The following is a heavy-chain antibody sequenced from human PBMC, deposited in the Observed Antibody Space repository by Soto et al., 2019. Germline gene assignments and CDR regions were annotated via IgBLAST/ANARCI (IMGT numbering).Heavy chain of an antibody. V-gene: IGHV4-39*01. Sequence: SETLSLTCTVSGGSISSSSYYWGWIRQPPGKGLEWIGSIYYSGSTYYNPSLKSRVTISVDTSKNQFSLKLSSVTAADTAVYYCARLGGSSGWNPDYWGQGTLVTVSS. CDR1: GGSISSSSYY. CDR3: ARLGGSSGWNPDY. J-gene: IGHJ4*02. CDR2: IYYSGST. D-gene: IGHD6-19*01.